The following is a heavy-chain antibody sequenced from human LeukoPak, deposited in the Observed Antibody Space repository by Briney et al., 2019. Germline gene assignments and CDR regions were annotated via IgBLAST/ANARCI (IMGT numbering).Heavy chain of an antibody. V-gene: IGHV1-2*02. D-gene: IGHD2/OR15-2a*01. CDR1: GFTFTDYC. CDR2: IGPHSSAT. J-gene: IGHJ4*02. CDR3: AREGNGLLSKDFDY. Sequence: ASVKVSCKSSGFTFTDYCIHWVRQAPGQGLGWMGYIGPHSSATSSPQEFQGRVTMTRDTSMSTAYMELTRLTSDDTAVYYCAREGNGLLSKDFDYWGQGTLVTVSS.